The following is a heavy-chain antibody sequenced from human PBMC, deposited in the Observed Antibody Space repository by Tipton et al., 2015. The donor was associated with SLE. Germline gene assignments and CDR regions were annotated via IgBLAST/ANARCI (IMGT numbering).Heavy chain of an antibody. CDR2: IFSDGNT. J-gene: IGHJ6*03. CDR3: ARVRQEPPTGRGRYHMDV. CDR1: DGISRYY. V-gene: IGHV4-4*08. Sequence: PGLVKPSETLSLTCSVSDGISRYYWSWIRQSPGKGLEWIGYIFSDGNTNYNPSLKSRVTISRDTSKNQFSLTLTSVTAADTAVYYCARVRQEPPTGRGRYHMDVWGKGTTVSVSS. D-gene: IGHD1-26*01.